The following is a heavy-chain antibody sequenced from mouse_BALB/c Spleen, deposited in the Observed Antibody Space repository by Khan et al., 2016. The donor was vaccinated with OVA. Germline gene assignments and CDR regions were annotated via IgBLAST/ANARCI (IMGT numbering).Heavy chain of an antibody. CDR2: ISYDGIN. CDR1: GYSITSGCY. D-gene: IGHD4-1*01. J-gene: IGHJ2*01. Sequence: EVQLQESGPGLVKPSQSLSLTCSVTGYSITSGCYRNWIRQFPGNKLEWMGYISYDGINNYNPSLRNRISITRDTSKNQFFLKLNSVTTEDTATYYCARDETAPYYFDYWGQGTTLTVSS. CDR3: ARDETAPYYFDY. V-gene: IGHV3-6*02.